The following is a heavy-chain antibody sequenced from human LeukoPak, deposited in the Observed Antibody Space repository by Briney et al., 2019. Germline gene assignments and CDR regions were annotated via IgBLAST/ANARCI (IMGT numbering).Heavy chain of an antibody. V-gene: IGHV3-7*01. CDR2: INQDGSET. J-gene: IGHJ4*02. CDR3: ARGHCSGGTCFSSLYDY. Sequence: PGGSLRLSCAASGFTFGTYYMSWVRQAPGKGLEWVANINQDGSETNYADPVEGRFTISRDNAENSLYLQMNSLRVEDTALYYCARGHCSGGTCFSSLYDYWGLGTLVTVSS. CDR1: GFTFGTYY. D-gene: IGHD2-15*01.